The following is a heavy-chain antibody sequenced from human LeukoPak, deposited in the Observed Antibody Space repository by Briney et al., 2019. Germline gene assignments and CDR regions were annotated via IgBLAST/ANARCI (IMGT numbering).Heavy chain of an antibody. D-gene: IGHD5-24*01. J-gene: IGHJ4*02. Sequence: GGSLRLSCAASGFTFSSYGMHWVRQAPGKGLEWVAFIRYDGSNKYYADSVKGRFTISRDNSKNTLYLQINSLRAEDTAVYYCAKIGIMATITFDYWGQGTLVTVSS. V-gene: IGHV3-30*02. CDR3: AKIGIMATITFDY. CDR2: IRYDGSNK. CDR1: GFTFSSYG.